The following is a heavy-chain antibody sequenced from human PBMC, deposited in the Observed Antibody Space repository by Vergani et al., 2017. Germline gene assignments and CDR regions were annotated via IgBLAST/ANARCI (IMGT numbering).Heavy chain of an antibody. CDR1: GGSISSYY. J-gene: IGHJ4*02. Sequence: QVQLQESGPGLVKPSETLSLTCTVSGGSISSYYWSWIRQPPGKGLEWIGEINHSGSTNYNPSLKSRVTISVDTSKNQFSLKLSSVTAADTAVYYCARGRGSASIAARRFDYWGQGTLVTVSS. CDR2: INHSGST. D-gene: IGHD6-6*01. CDR3: ARGRGSASIAARRFDY. V-gene: IGHV4-59*12.